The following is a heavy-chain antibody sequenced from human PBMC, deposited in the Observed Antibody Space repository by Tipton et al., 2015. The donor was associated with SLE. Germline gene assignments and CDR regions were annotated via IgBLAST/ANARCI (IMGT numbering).Heavy chain of an antibody. CDR1: GDSISSGDSH. V-gene: IGHV4-61*09. J-gene: IGHJ5*02. CDR3: ARASFIVGSTTFWFDP. CDR2: IYFSGQT. Sequence: TLSLTCTVSGDSISSGDSHWTWIRQPAGKGLEWIGHIYFSGQTYYNPSLKSRVTISVDTSKNQFSLKLNSVTATDAAVYYCARASFIVGSTTFWFDPWGQGTLISVSS. D-gene: IGHD1-26*01.